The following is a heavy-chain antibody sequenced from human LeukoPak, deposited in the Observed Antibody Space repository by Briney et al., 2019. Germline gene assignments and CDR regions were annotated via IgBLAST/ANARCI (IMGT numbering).Heavy chain of an antibody. CDR2: VSTGSNYI. Sequence: PGGSLRLSCTASGFTFSSYSLNWVRQAPGKGLEWVSSVSTGSNYIYYADSVKGRFTISRDNAENSLDLQMNSLRVEDTAVYYCARDAYCSGGSCYIYWGQGTLVTVSS. V-gene: IGHV3-21*01. J-gene: IGHJ4*02. CDR1: GFTFSSYS. CDR3: ARDAYCSGGSCYIY. D-gene: IGHD2-15*01.